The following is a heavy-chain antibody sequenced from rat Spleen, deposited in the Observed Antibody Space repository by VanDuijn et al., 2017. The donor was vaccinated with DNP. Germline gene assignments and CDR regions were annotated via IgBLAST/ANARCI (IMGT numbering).Heavy chain of an antibody. CDR2: ISTGGGNT. D-gene: IGHD1-11*01. Sequence: EAQVVESGGDLVQPGGSLKLSCVASGFTFKNYWMTWIRQVPGKGLEWIAPISTGGGNTYYRDSVKGRFTISRDNAKSTLYLQMDSLRSEETATYYCAKAGGYSPWYFDYWGQGVMVTVSS. J-gene: IGHJ2*01. V-gene: IGHV5-31*01. CDR3: AKAGGYSPWYFDY. CDR1: GFTFKNYW.